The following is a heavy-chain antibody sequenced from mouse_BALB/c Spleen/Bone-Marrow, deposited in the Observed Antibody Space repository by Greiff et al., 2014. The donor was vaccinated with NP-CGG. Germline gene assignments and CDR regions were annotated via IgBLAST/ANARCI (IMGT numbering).Heavy chain of an antibody. CDR1: GFNIKDIY. V-gene: IGHV14-3*02. CDR2: IDPANDNT. D-gene: IGHD2-2*01. Sequence: EVKLVESGAELVKPGTSVTLSCAASGFNIKDIYMHWVKRRPEQGLEWIGRIDPANDNTKYDPKFQGKATITADTSPNTAYLHLSSLTSEDTAVYYCANYGYDGGVFAYWGQGTLVTVSA. CDR3: ANYGYDGGVFAY. J-gene: IGHJ3*01.